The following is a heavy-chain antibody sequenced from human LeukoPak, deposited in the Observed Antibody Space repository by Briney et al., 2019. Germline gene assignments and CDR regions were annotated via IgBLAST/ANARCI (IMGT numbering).Heavy chain of an antibody. V-gene: IGHV4-59*01. CDR3: ARERFGEFEPLDV. D-gene: IGHD3-10*01. CDR2: IYYSGST. J-gene: IGHJ6*04. Sequence: SETLSLTCTVSGGSISSYYWRWIRQPPGKGLEWIGYIYYSGSTNYNPSLKSRVTISVDTSKNQFSLKLSSVTAADTAVYYCARERFGEFEPLDVWGKGTTVTVSS. CDR1: GGSISSYY.